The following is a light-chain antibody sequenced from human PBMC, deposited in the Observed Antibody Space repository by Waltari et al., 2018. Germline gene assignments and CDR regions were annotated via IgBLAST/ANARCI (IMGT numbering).Light chain of an antibody. CDR2: DVS. CDR1: SSDVGGYNY. Sequence: QSALTQPRSVSGSPGQSVTISCTGTSSDVGGYNYVSWYQQHPGKAPKLMIYDVSKRPSGVPDRFSGSKSGNTASLTISGRQAEDEADYYCCSYAGSYRGVFGGGTKLTVL. J-gene: IGLJ2*01. CDR3: CSYAGSYRGV. V-gene: IGLV2-11*01.